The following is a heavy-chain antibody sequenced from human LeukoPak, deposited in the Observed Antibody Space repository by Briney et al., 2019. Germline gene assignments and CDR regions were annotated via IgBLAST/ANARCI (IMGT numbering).Heavy chain of an antibody. Sequence: SETLSLTCTVSGGSISSSSYYWGWIRQPPGKGLEWIGSIYYSGSTYYNPSLKSRVTISVDTSKNQFSLKLSSVTAADTAVYYCARVADPELVPAVSFDYWGQGTLVTVSS. V-gene: IGHV4-39*07. CDR2: IYYSGST. CDR1: GGSISSSSYY. J-gene: IGHJ4*02. D-gene: IGHD2-2*01. CDR3: ARVADPELVPAVSFDY.